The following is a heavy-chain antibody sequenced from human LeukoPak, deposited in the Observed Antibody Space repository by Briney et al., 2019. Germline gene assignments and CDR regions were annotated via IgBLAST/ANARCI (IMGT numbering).Heavy chain of an antibody. CDR3: ARESHYDSSGTLAFDY. Sequence: PGRSLRLSCAASGLTFSSYDMHWVRQAPGNGLEWVAVVWYDGSNKYYADSVKGRFTISRDNSKNTLYLQMNSLRAEDTAVYYCARESHYDSSGTLAFDYWGQGTLVTVSS. CDR2: VWYDGSNK. CDR1: GLTFSSYD. D-gene: IGHD3-22*01. J-gene: IGHJ4*02. V-gene: IGHV3-33*01.